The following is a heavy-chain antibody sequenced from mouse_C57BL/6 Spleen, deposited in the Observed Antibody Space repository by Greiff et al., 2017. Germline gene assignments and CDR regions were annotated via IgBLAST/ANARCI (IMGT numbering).Heavy chain of an antibody. CDR3: ARSTMVTTYFEV. J-gene: IGHJ1*03. Sequence: VQLQQSVAELVRPGASVKLSCTASGYTFKNTYMHWVKQRPEQGLEWIGGIDPANGNTKYAPKFQGKATITADTSSNTAYLQLSSLTSEDTAIYYCARSTMVTTYFEVWGTGTTVT. D-gene: IGHD2-2*01. CDR1: GYTFKNTY. V-gene: IGHV14-3*01. CDR2: IDPANGNT.